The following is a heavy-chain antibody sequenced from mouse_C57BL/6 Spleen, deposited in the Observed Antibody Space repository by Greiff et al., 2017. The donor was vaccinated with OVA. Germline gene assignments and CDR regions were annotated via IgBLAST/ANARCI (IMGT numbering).Heavy chain of an antibody. J-gene: IGHJ4*01. Sequence: QVQLQQSGAELVKPGASVKISCTASGFAFSSYWMNWVKQRPGKGLEWIGQIYPGDGDTNYNGKVKGKATLTAAKSSSTAYLQLSSLTSEDSAVNFCARDTAMDYWGKGTSVTVSS. CDR3: ARDTAMDY. CDR2: IYPGDGDT. V-gene: IGHV1-80*01. CDR1: GFAFSSYW.